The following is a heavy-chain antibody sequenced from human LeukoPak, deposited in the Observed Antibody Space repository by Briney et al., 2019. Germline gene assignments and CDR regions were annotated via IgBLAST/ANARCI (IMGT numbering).Heavy chain of an antibody. V-gene: IGHV4-34*01. CDR2: INHSGST. CDR1: GGSFSGYY. Sequence: PSETLSLTCAAYGGSFSGYYWSWIRQPPGKGLEWIGEINHSGSTNYNPSLKSRVTISVDTSKNQFSLKLSSVTAADTAVYYCARGLYGSGSYYLDYWGQGTLVTVSS. CDR3: ARGLYGSGSYYLDY. D-gene: IGHD3-10*01. J-gene: IGHJ4*02.